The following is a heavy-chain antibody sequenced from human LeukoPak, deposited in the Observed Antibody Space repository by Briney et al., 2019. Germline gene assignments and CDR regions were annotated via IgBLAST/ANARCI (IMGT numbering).Heavy chain of an antibody. V-gene: IGHV3-7*03. CDR1: GFTFSSYA. J-gene: IGHJ4*02. D-gene: IGHD3-16*01. CDR3: ARERGGYYFDY. Sequence: GGSLRLSCAASGFTFSSYAMSWVRQAPGKGLEWVANIKQDGSEKHYVDSVKGRFTISRDNAKNSLYLQMNSLRAEDTAVYYCARERGGYYFDYWGQGTLVTVSS. CDR2: IKQDGSEK.